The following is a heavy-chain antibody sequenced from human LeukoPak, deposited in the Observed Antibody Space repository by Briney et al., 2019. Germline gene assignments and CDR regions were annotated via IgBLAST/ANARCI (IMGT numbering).Heavy chain of an antibody. CDR2: ISYDGSNK. V-gene: IGHV3-30-3*01. Sequence: GRSLRLSCAASGFTFRSYAMHWVRQGPGKGLEWVAVISYDGSNKYYADSVKGRFTISRDNSKNTLYLQMNSLRAEDTAVYYCARDISSGYSGYGPDAFDIWGQGTMVTVSS. CDR3: ARDISSGYSGYGPDAFDI. CDR1: GFTFRSYA. D-gene: IGHD5-12*01. J-gene: IGHJ3*02.